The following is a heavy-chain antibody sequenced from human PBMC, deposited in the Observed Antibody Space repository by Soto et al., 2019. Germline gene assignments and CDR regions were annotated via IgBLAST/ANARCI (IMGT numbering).Heavy chain of an antibody. D-gene: IGHD3-22*01. Sequence: VSVKVCCKASGYTFTSYGISWVRQAPGQGLEWMGWISAYNGNTNYAQKLQGRVTMTTDTSTSTAYMELRSLRSDDTAVYYCARVGYYYDSSGYYFGHWFDPWGQGTLVTVSS. CDR3: ARVGYYYDSSGYYFGHWFDP. CDR1: GYTFTSYG. CDR2: ISAYNGNT. J-gene: IGHJ5*02. V-gene: IGHV1-18*01.